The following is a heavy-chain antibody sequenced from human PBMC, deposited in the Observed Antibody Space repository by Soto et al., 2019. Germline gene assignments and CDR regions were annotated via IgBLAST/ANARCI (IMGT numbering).Heavy chain of an antibody. Sequence: SETLSLTCAVSGGSISSSNWWSWVRQPPGKGLEWIGEVYHSGSTNYNPSLKSRVTISVDKSKNQFSLKLSSVTAADTAVYYCASWEECSGGSCYFDYWGQGTLVT. D-gene: IGHD2-15*01. CDR2: VYHSGST. CDR3: ASWEECSGGSCYFDY. V-gene: IGHV4-4*02. J-gene: IGHJ4*02. CDR1: GGSISSSNW.